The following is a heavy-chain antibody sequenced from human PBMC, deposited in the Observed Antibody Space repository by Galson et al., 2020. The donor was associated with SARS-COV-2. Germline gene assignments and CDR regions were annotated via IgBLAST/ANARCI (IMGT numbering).Heavy chain of an antibody. Sequence: ASVKVSCKASGYTFTSYYMHWVRQAPGQGLEWMGIINPSGGSTSYAQKFQGRVTMTRDTSTSTVYMELSSLRSEDTAVYYCAGDTYYDSSGYYPPPLGYWGQGTLVTVSS. CDR2: INPSGGST. CDR3: AGDTYYDSSGYYPPPLGY. D-gene: IGHD3-22*01. CDR1: GYTFTSYY. J-gene: IGHJ4*02. V-gene: IGHV1-46*01.